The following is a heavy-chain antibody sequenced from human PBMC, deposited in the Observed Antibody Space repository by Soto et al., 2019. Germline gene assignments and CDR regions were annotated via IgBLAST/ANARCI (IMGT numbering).Heavy chain of an antibody. V-gene: IGHV4-39*01. D-gene: IGHD3-22*01. CDR1: GGSVSSSSYY. CDR2: IYYDGNT. Sequence: SETLSLTCTVSGGSVSSSSYYWGWIRQPPGKGLEWIGSIYYDGNTYYNPSLKSRVTISVDTSKNQFSLKLSFLTAADTAVYYCSRTADYFDSSGYFYYFDYWGQGTLVTVS. CDR3: SRTADYFDSSGYFYYFDY. J-gene: IGHJ4*02.